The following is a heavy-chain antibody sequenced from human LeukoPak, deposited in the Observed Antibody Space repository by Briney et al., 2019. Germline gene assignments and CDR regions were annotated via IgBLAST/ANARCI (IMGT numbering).Heavy chain of an antibody. D-gene: IGHD2-2*01. V-gene: IGHV4-4*02. J-gene: IGHJ6*03. CDR3: ASFVPDYHYYYMDV. CDR1: GGSITSSNW. CDR2: IYHSGST. Sequence: SETLSLTCAVSGGSITSSNWWSWVRQPPGKGLEWIGEIYHSGSTNYNSSLKSRVTISVDKSKNQFSLKLSTVTAADTAVYYCASFVPDYHYYYMDVWGKGTTVTVFS.